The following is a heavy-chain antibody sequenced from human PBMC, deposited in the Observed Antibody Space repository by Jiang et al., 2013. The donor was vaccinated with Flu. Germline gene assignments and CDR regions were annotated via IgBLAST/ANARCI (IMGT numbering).Heavy chain of an antibody. D-gene: IGHD3-22*01. CDR1: GFTFSSYA. J-gene: IGHJ5*02. V-gene: IGHV3-23*01. CDR2: MSGSGSST. CDR3: AKRDVSDSSGYYPLFAH. Sequence: QLLESGGGLIQPGGSLRLSCAASGFTFSSYAMTWVRQAPGKGLEWVSGMSGSGSSTYYADSVKGRFTISRDNAKNTLYLQMNSLRAEDTAMYYCAKRDVSDSSGYYPLFAHWGQGTLVTVSS.